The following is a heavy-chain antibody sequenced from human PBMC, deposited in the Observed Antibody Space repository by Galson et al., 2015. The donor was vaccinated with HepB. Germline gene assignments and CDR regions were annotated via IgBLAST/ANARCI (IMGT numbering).Heavy chain of an antibody. CDR1: GFIFRNYV. J-gene: IGHJ6*02. D-gene: IGHD3-3*01. V-gene: IGHV3-30*09. CDR3: TKERFSAFGVTLVADSGMDV. CDR2: ISQDGSEK. Sequence: SLRLSCAASGFIFRNYVMNRVRQAPGKGPEWVAIISQDGSEKFYEESVKGRFAISRDNSNNTLYLQMSSLRPGDTAAYYCTKERFSAFGVTLVADSGMDVWGQGTTVSVSS.